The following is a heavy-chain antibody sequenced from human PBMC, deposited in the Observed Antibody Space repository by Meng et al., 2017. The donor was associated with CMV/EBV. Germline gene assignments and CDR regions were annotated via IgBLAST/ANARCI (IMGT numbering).Heavy chain of an antibody. J-gene: IGHJ6*02. V-gene: IGHV4-59*01. CDR3: ARGNGYYYDSSGYPLYYYYYGMDV. D-gene: IGHD3-22*01. CDR2: IYYSGST. CDR1: GGSISSYY. Sequence: SETLSLTCTVSGGSISSYYWSWIRQPPGKGLEWIGYIYYSGSTNYNPSLKSRVTIPVDTSKNQFSLKLSSVTAADTAVYYCARGNGYYYDSSGYPLYYYYYGMDVWGQGTTVTVSS.